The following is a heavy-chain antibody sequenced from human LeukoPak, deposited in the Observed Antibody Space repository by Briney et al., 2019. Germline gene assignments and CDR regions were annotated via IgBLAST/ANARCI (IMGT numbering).Heavy chain of an antibody. CDR1: GGTFSSYA. D-gene: IGHD2-2*01. V-gene: IGHV1-69*13. CDR2: IIPIFGTA. CDR3: ARGTYQYSFDY. J-gene: IGHJ4*02. Sequence: GASVKVSCKDSGGTFSSYAISWVRQAPGQGLEWMGGIIPIFGTANYAQKFQGRVTITADESTSTAYMELSSLRSEDTAVYYCARGTYQYSFDYWGQGTLVTVSS.